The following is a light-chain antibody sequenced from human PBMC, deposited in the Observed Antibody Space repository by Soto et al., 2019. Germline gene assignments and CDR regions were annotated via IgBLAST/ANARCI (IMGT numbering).Light chain of an antibody. Sequence: QSVLTQPPSVSGAPGQRVTISCTGSSSNIGAGYDVHWYQQLPGTAPKLLIYDNSNRPSGVPDRFSGSKSGTSASLASTRLQAEAEADYYRESYDRSLTGSRVFRNRSKGTV. V-gene: IGLV1-40*01. J-gene: IGLJ1*01. CDR3: ESYDRSLTGSRV. CDR2: DNS. CDR1: SSNIGAGYD.